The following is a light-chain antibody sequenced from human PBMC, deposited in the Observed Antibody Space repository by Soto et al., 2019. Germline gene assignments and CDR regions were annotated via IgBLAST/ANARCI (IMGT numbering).Light chain of an antibody. CDR1: QGISSY. Sequence: DIQMTQSPSSLSASVGDRVTITCRASQGISSYVNWYQQKPGKAPKFLIYATSNLQSGVPSRFSGSGSGTDFTLTISSLQPEDFATYYCQQSYNMPITFGQGTRLEIK. CDR2: ATS. CDR3: QQSYNMPIT. J-gene: IGKJ5*01. V-gene: IGKV1-39*01.